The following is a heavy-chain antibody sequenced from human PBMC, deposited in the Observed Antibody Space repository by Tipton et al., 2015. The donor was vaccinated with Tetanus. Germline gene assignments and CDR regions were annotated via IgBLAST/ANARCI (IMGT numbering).Heavy chain of an antibody. CDR3: ARDRGDYIYYGMDV. V-gene: IGHV1-2*02. Sequence: QLVQSGAELKKPGASVKVSCTASGYTFTGYYMYWVRQAPGQGLEWVGWIDPNSGDTIYAQNFQGRVPMTRDTSISTVYVELSRLRSDDTAVYYCARDRGDYIYYGMDVWGPGTTVTVSS. CDR1: GYTFTGYY. J-gene: IGHJ6*02. D-gene: IGHD3-22*01. CDR2: IDPNSGDT.